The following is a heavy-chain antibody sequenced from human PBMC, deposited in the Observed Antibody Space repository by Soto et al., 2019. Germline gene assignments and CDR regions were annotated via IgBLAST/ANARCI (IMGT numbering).Heavy chain of an antibody. Sequence: GSLRLSCAASGFTFSNDWMHWVRQAPGKGLEWVSRINADGGSTDYADTVRGRFPISRDNATNKMFLQLNSLRAEDTAIYYCIKVLTRGVGVPRFYFDSWGQGTLVTVSS. J-gene: IGHJ4*02. CDR3: IKVLTRGVGVPRFYFDS. V-gene: IGHV3-74*01. CDR2: INADGGST. D-gene: IGHD3-9*01. CDR1: GFTFSNDW.